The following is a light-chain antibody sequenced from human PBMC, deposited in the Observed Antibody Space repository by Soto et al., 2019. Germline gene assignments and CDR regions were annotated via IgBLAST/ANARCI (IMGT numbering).Light chain of an antibody. V-gene: IGLV1-47*01. Sequence: SVLTQPPSASGTPGQRVTIPCSGSSSNIGSNYVYWYQQLPGTAPKLLIYRNNQRPSGVPDRFSGSKSGTSASLAISGLRSEDEADYYCAAWDDSLSGLVFGTGTKVTVL. CDR2: RNN. CDR1: SSNIGSNY. CDR3: AAWDDSLSGLV. J-gene: IGLJ1*01.